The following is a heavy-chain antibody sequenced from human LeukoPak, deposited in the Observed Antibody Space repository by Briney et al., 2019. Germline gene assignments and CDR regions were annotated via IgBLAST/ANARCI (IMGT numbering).Heavy chain of an antibody. CDR2: IYYSGCT. CDR1: GGSISSSSYY. J-gene: IGHJ5*02. CDR3: ARRGYCSSTSCYEYWFDP. Sequence: PSQTLSLTCTVSGGSISSSSYYWGWLRQPPGKGLELIGIIYYSGCTYYNPSLKGRLTISVDTSKNQFSLKLSSVTATDTAVYYCARRGYCSSTSCYEYWFDPWGQGTLVTVSS. D-gene: IGHD2-2*01. V-gene: IGHV4-39*01.